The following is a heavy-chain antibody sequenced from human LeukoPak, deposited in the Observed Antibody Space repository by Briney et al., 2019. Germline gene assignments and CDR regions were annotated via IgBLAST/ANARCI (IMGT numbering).Heavy chain of an antibody. V-gene: IGHV3-74*01. CDR3: ARGRPHGNDY. D-gene: IGHD4-23*01. CDR2: IASDGSST. J-gene: IGHJ4*02. CDR1: GASINSSNFY. Sequence: ETLSLTCTVSGASINSSNFYWGWIRQAPGKGLVWVSRIASDGSSTTYADSVKGRFSISRDNAKNTLYLQMNSLRVEDTAVYYCARGRPHGNDYWGQGTLVTVSS.